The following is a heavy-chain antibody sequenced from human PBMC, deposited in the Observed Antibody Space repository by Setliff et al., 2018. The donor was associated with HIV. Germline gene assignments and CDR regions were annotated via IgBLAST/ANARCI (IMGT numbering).Heavy chain of an antibody. V-gene: IGHV4-59*11. CDR2: IYFSGST. D-gene: IGHD6-13*01. Sequence: SETLSLTCTVSGGSISSHYWSWLRQSPGKGLEWIGYIYFSGSTNYNPSLKSRVTILVDTSKNQFSLKLSSVAAADTAVYYCARGGAYSSSWWVYFDYWGQGTLVTVSS. CDR1: GGSISSHY. CDR3: ARGGAYSSSWWVYFDY. J-gene: IGHJ4*02.